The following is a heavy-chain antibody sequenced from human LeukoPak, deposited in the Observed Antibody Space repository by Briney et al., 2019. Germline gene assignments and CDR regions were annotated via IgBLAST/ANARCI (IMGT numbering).Heavy chain of an antibody. J-gene: IGHJ6*04. CDR1: GFTFSNYG. CDR2: ISSSGSTI. CDR3: AELGITMIGGV. D-gene: IGHD3-10*02. V-gene: IGHV3-48*04. Sequence: GGSLRLSCAASGFTFSNYGMSWVRQAPGKGLEWVSYISSSGSTIYYADSVEGRFTISRDNAKNSLYLQMNSLRAEDTAVYYCAELGITMIGGVWGKGTTVTISS.